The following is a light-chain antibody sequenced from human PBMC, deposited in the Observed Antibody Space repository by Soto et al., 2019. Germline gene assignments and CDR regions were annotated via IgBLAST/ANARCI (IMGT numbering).Light chain of an antibody. J-gene: IGKJ1*01. V-gene: IGKV3-20*01. Sequence: EIVLTPSPGTLSLSPGERATLSCRASQSVNNNYLAWYQRQPGQAPRLLIYGASSRATGIPDRFSGSGSGTDFTLTISRLEPEDFAVYYCQQYAGSPRTFGQGTKVDIK. CDR3: QQYAGSPRT. CDR1: QSVNNNY. CDR2: GAS.